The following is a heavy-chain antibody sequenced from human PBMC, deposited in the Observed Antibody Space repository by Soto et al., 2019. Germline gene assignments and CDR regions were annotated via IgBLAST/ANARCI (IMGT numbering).Heavy chain of an antibody. CDR3: AKNQGVELVPLATVDWFDP. Sequence: GGSLRLSCGASGFTFSSYSMNWVRQAPGKGLEWVSYITSKSSTIKYADSVQGRFTVSRDNSKSTVYLELNNLSAEDTAVYHCAKNQGVELVPLATVDWFDPWGQGSVVTVSS. CDR2: ITSKSSTI. J-gene: IGHJ5*02. V-gene: IGHV3-48*01. CDR1: GFTFSSYS. D-gene: IGHD1-26*01.